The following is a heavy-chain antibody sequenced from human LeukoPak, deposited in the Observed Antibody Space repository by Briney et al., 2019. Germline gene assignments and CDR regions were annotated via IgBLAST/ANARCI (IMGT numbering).Heavy chain of an antibody. CDR2: MYYSGDT. D-gene: IGHD1-26*01. J-gene: IGHJ4*02. V-gene: IGHV4-31*02. CDR3: AREKAGSYYVAADY. CDR1: GGSIISGANY. Sequence: SETLSLTCTVSGGSIISGANYWSWIRQHPEKGLEWIGYMYYSGDTYYNPSLKSRVIISADTSKNHFSLKLTSVTAADTALYHCAREKAGSYYVAADYWGQGALVTVSS.